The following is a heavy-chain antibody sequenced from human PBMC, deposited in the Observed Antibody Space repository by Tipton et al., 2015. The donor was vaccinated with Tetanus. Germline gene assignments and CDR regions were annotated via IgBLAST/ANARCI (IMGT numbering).Heavy chain of an antibody. CDR2: INHSGST. J-gene: IGHJ4*02. CDR1: GFTFGDHA. V-gene: IGHV4-34*01. CDR3: ARHQREGFLEWLLSSFDY. D-gene: IGHD3-3*01. Sequence: LRLSCTASGFTFGDHAMSWIRQPPGKGLEWIGEINHSGSTNYNPSLKSRVTIPVDTSKNQFSLKLSSVTAADTAVYYCARHQREGFLEWLLSSFDYWGQGTLVTVSS.